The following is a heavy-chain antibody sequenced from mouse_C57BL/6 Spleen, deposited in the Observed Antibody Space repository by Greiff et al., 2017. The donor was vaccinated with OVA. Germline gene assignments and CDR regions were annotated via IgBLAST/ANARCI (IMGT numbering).Heavy chain of an antibody. Sequence: QVQLQQPGAELVKPGASVKVSCKASGYTFTSYWMHWVKQRPGQGLEWIGRIHPSDSDTNYNQKFKGKATLTVDKSSSTAYMQLSSLTSEDSAVYYCAAPYYGSSPWYFDVWGTGTTVTVSS. CDR1: GYTFTSYW. CDR2: IHPSDSDT. V-gene: IGHV1-74*01. CDR3: AAPYYGSSPWYFDV. D-gene: IGHD1-1*01. J-gene: IGHJ1*03.